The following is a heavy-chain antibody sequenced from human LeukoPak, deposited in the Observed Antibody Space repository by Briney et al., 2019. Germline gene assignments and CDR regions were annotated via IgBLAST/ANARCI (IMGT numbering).Heavy chain of an antibody. CDR1: GYTFTSYG. J-gene: IGHJ4*02. CDR3: AREGGAYYDSSGYYPVDY. CDR2: ISAYNGNT. V-gene: IGHV1-18*01. Sequence: ASVKVSCKASGYTFTSYGISWVRQAPGQGLEWMGWISAYNGNTNYAQKLQGRVTMTTDTSTSTAYMELSRLRSDDTAVYYCAREGGAYYDSSGYYPVDYWGQGTLVTVSS. D-gene: IGHD3-22*01.